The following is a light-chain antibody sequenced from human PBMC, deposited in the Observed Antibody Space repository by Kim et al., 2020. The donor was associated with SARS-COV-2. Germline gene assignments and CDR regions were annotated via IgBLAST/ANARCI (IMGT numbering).Light chain of an antibody. CDR3: QQYGSSPRT. V-gene: IGKV3-20*01. CDR1: QGVGSNY. Sequence: SHGESATLSGRASQGVGSNYLAWYQQKPGQAPRLLIYGASTRATGIADRFSGSGSATDFTLTISRLEPEDFAVYYCQQYGSSPRTFGQGTKVDIK. J-gene: IGKJ1*01. CDR2: GAS.